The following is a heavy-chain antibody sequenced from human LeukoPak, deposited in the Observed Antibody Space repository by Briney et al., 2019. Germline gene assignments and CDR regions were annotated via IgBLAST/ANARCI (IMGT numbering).Heavy chain of an antibody. CDR3: ARHISVGATEAIDY. J-gene: IGHJ4*02. Sequence: SETLSLTCTVPGGSISSSSYYWGWIRQPPGKGLEWIGSIYYSGSTYYNPSLKSRVTISVDTSKNQFSLKLSSVTAADTAVYYCARHISVGATEAIDYWGQGTLVTVSS. CDR2: IYYSGST. V-gene: IGHV4-39*01. D-gene: IGHD1-26*01. CDR1: GGSISSSSYY.